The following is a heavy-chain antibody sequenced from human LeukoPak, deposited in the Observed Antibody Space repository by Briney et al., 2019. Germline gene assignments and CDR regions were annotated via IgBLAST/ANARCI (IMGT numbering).Heavy chain of an antibody. CDR2: ISSSGSTI. CDR1: GFTFSSYS. D-gene: IGHD6-13*01. Sequence: PGGSLRLSCAASGFTFSSYSMNWVRQAPGKGLEWVSYISSSGSTIYYADSVKGRFTISRDNAKNSLYLQMNSLRAEDTAVYYCARCKKQQPFDYWGQGTLVTVSS. J-gene: IGHJ4*02. CDR3: ARCKKQQPFDY. V-gene: IGHV3-48*04.